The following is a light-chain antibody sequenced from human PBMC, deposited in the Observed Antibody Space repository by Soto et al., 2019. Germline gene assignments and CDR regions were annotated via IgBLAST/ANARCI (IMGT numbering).Light chain of an antibody. CDR2: WAS. CDR3: QQFYSTPYT. CDR1: QSVLYSSNNNNY. J-gene: IGKJ2*01. Sequence: DIVMTQSPDSLAVSLGERATINCKSSQSVLYSSNNNNYLAWYQHKPGQPPKLLIYWASTRESGVPDRFSGSGSGTDFTLTISRLQAEDVAVYYCQQFYSTPYTFGQGTKLEIK. V-gene: IGKV4-1*01.